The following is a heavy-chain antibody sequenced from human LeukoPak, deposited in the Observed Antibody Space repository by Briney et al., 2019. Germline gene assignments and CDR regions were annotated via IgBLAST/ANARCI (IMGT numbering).Heavy chain of an antibody. CDR2: IKQDGSEK. V-gene: IGHV3-7*04. J-gene: IGHJ3*02. CDR3: TRVGYCATTSCRTAFDI. D-gene: IGHD2-2*01. Sequence: GGSLRLSCAASGFTFSSYWMSWVRQAPGKGLEWVANIKQDGSEKYYVDSVKGRFTISRDNAKNSLYLQMNSLRAEDTAVYFCTRVGYCATTSCRTAFDIWGQGTMVTVSS. CDR1: GFTFSSYW.